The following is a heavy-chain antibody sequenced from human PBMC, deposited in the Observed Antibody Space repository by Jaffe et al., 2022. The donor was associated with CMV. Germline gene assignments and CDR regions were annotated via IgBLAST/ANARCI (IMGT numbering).Heavy chain of an antibody. D-gene: IGHD3-22*01. V-gene: IGHV1-2*02. CDR3: ARDGGGITMIVVPNFDY. CDR2: INPNSGGT. J-gene: IGHJ4*02. CDR1: GYTFTGYY. Sequence: QVQLVQSGAEVKKPGASVKVSCKASGYTFTGYYMHWVRQAPGQGLEWMGWINPNSGGTNYAQKFQGRVTMTRDTSISTAYMELSRLRSDDTAVYYCARDGGGITMIVVPNFDYWGQGTLVTVSS.